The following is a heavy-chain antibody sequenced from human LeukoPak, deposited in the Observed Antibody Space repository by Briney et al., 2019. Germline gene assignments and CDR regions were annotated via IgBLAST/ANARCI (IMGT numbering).Heavy chain of an antibody. CDR3: AKDRPNYYHDNGPYYRRGGDC. Sequence: GGSLRLSCAGSGFTFSSYAMSWVRQERGKGREWVSSTSSSGELTFYADSVKGRFTISRDNSKNTLYLHMNSLRAEDTARYYCAKDRPNYYHDNGPYYRRGGDCWGQGTQVTVSS. CDR1: GFTFSSYA. D-gene: IGHD3-10*01. J-gene: IGHJ4*02. V-gene: IGHV3-23*01. CDR2: TSSSGELT.